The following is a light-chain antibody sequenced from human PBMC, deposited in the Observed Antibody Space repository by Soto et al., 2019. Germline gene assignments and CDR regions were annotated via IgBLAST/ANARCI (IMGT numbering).Light chain of an antibody. V-gene: IGKV4-1*01. Sequence: DIVMTQSPDALAVSLGERATIHCKSTQRGLYSSNNTNYLAWYQQKPGQPPKLLIYWASTRESGVPDRFSGSGSGTDFTLTISSLQAEDVAVYYCQQYYSNSITFGQGTRLEIK. CDR1: QRGLYSSNNTNY. J-gene: IGKJ5*01. CDR3: QQYYSNSIT. CDR2: WAS.